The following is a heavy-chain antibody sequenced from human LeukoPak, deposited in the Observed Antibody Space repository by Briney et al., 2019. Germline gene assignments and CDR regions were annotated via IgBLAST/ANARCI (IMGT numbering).Heavy chain of an antibody. V-gene: IGHV3-30*18. D-gene: IGHD5-24*01. CDR1: GFTFNNHG. CDR2: MSHDGSTK. J-gene: IGHJ5*02. Sequence: PGGSLRLSCAASGFTFNNHGVHWVRQAPGKGLEWVAVMSHDGSTKYYADSVKGRFTISRDTSKNTLYLQMNSLRAEDTAVYYCSKGDGYNYFLIDHWGQGTLVTVS. CDR3: SKGDGYNYFLIDH.